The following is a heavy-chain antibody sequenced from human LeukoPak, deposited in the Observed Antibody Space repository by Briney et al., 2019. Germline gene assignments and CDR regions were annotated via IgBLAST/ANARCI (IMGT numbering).Heavy chain of an antibody. CDR1: GFTFSSYS. D-gene: IGHD1-26*01. CDR2: ITRSSYI. V-gene: IGHV3-21*04. Sequence: GGSLRLSCVASGFTFSSYSMNWVRQAPGKGLEWVSSITRSSYIYYADSVKGRFTISRDNAKNSLYLQMNSLRAEDTAVYYCAKGDTTWELPHDCWGQGTLVTVSS. CDR3: AKGDTTWELPHDC. J-gene: IGHJ4*02.